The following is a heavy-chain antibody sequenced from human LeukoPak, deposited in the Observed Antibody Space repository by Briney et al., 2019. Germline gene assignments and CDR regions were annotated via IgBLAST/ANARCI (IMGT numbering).Heavy chain of an antibody. D-gene: IGHD6-13*01. CDR1: GYTFTSYA. CDR3: ARDQDKQQLISNYYYYGMDV. J-gene: IGHJ6*02. CDR2: INAGNGNT. V-gene: IGHV1-3*01. Sequence: ASVKVSCKASGYTFTSYAMHWVRQAPGQRPEWMGWINAGNGNTKYSQKFQGRVTITRDTSASTAYMELSSLRSEDTAVYYCARDQDKQQLISNYYYYGMDVWGQGTTVTVSS.